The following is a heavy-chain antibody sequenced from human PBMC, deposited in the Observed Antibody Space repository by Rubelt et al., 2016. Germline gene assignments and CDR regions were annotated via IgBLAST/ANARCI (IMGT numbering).Heavy chain of an antibody. V-gene: IGHV4-31*03. D-gene: IGHD2-8*02. Sequence: QVQLQESGPGLVKPSQTLSLTCTVSGGSISSGGYYWSWIRQYPGKGLEWIGYIYYSGSTYYNPSLKSRITISVDTSKNQFSLKLSSVTAADTAVYYIVRHDRRSCTGECFACDIWGQGTMVTVSS. J-gene: IGHJ3*02. CDR2: IYYSGST. CDR1: GGSISSGGYY. CDR3: VRHDRRSCTGECFACDI.